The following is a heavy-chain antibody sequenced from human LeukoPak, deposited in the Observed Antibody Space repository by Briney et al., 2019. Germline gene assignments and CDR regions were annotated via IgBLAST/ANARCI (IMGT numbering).Heavy chain of an antibody. Sequence: ASVKVSCKASGYTFTSYYMHWVRQAPGQGLEWMGITNPSGGSTSYAQKFQGRVTMTRDTSTSTVYMELSSLRSEDTAVYYCAREGCSGGSCYSTYYGMDVWGQGTTVTVSS. V-gene: IGHV1-46*01. CDR1: GYTFTSYY. D-gene: IGHD2-15*01. CDR3: AREGCSGGSCYSTYYGMDV. J-gene: IGHJ6*02. CDR2: TNPSGGST.